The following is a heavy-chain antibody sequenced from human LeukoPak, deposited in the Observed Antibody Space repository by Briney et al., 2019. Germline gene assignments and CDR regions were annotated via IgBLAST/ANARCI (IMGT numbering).Heavy chain of an antibody. Sequence: SETLSLTRTVSGGSMSSSSYYWGWIRQPPGKGLEWIGSIYYSGSTYYNPSLKSRVTISVDTSKNQFSLKLSSVPAAHTAVYYCARGSGWLQPLDPWGQGTLVTVSS. CDR2: IYYSGST. D-gene: IGHD5-24*01. CDR3: ARGSGWLQPLDP. CDR1: GGSMSSSSYY. V-gene: IGHV4-39*07. J-gene: IGHJ5*02.